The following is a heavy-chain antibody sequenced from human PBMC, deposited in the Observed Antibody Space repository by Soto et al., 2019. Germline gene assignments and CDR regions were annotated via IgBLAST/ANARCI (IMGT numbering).Heavy chain of an antibody. CDR2: ISPYDGNT. CDR3: ARAGYCESSGSRNYHYYDMNV. Sequence: ASVKVSCKASGYTFSSYGINWVRQAPGQGLEWLGWISPYDGNTKYAQMSQGRVTMTTNTSITTAYMEVRSLRSDDTAVYYCARAGYCESSGSRNYHYYDMNVWGQ. V-gene: IGHV1-18*01. D-gene: IGHD6-19*01. CDR1: GYTFSSYG. J-gene: IGHJ6*02.